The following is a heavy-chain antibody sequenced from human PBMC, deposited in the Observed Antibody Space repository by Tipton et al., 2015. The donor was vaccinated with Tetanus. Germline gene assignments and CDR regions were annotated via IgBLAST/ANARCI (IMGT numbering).Heavy chain of an antibody. J-gene: IGHJ5*02. CDR3: ARLPKHYSASGST. V-gene: IGHV5-51*01. Sequence: QLVQSGAEVKKPGESLKISCKASGHNSRSYWVSWVRQMPGKGLEWTGIIYPGDSDATYNPSFQGQVTISADKSISTAYLQWTSLKPSDTAIYFCARLPKHYSASGSTWGQGTQVTVSS. CDR1: GHNSRSYW. D-gene: IGHD3-10*01. CDR2: IYPGDSDA.